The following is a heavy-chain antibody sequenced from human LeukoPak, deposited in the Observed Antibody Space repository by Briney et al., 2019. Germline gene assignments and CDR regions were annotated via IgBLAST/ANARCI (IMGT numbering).Heavy chain of an antibody. CDR1: GYTFTGYY. CDR2: INPNSGGT. CDR3: ARDRRVPTAIDY. D-gene: IGHD2-21*02. J-gene: IGHJ4*02. V-gene: IGHV1-2*02. Sequence: ASVTVSFKASGYTFTGYYMHWVRQAPGQGLEWVGWINPNSGGTNYAQKRQGRVTMTTDTSISTAYMELSRLRSDDTAVYYCARDRRVPTAIDYWGQGTLVTVSS.